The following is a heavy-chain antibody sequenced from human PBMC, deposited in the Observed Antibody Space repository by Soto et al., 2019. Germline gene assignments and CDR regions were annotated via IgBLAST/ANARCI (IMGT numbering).Heavy chain of an antibody. V-gene: IGHV1-18*01. CDR1: GYTFTRSG. Sequence: ASVKVSCKASGYTFTRSGSSWVRQAPGQGLEWMGWISTYNGDTNYAQTFQGRVTMTTDTSTSTVHMEVRSLISDDTAVYYCARKGVAPYYYYGMDVWGQWTPVTVSS. CDR3: ARKGVAPYYYYGMDV. CDR2: ISTYNGDT. J-gene: IGHJ6*02. D-gene: IGHD5-12*01.